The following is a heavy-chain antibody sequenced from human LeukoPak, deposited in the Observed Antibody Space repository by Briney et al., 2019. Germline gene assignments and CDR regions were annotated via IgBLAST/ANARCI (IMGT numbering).Heavy chain of an antibody. CDR3: ARRGSTTWLFDY. Sequence: PGGSLRLSCAASGFTFSGSAMHWVRQASGKGLEWVGRIRSKANSYATAYAASVKGRFTISRDDSKNTAYLQMNSLKTEDTAVYYCARRGSTTWLFDYWGQGTLVTVSS. J-gene: IGHJ4*02. D-gene: IGHD6-13*01. CDR1: GFTFSGSA. CDR2: IRSKANSYAT. V-gene: IGHV3-73*01.